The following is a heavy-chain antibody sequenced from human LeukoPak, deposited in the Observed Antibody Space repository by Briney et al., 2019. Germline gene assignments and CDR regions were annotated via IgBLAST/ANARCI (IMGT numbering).Heavy chain of an antibody. J-gene: IGHJ6*02. CDR3: ASVYLHGMDV. V-gene: IGHV1-46*01. Sequence: PLASVNVSCKASGYSLTTYYMHWVRQAPGQGLEWMAIINPSGGSTNYAQKFQGRVTMTRDTPTNTVYMEMSSLRSEDTAVYYCASVYLHGMDVWGQGTTVTVSS. CDR1: GYSLTTYY. D-gene: IGHD1-14*01. CDR2: INPSGGST.